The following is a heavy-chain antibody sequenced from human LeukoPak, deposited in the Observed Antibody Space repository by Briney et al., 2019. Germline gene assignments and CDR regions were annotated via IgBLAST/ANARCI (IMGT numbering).Heavy chain of an antibody. CDR1: GFTFSSYA. V-gene: IGHV3-9*01. CDR3: AKDREYSSSWFDAFDI. D-gene: IGHD6-13*01. J-gene: IGHJ3*02. Sequence: GGSLRLSCAASGFTFSSYAMHWVRQAPGKGLEWVSGISWNSGSIGYADSVKGRFTISRDNAKNSLYLQMNSLRAEDTALYYCAKDREYSSSWFDAFDIWGQGTMVTVSS. CDR2: ISWNSGSI.